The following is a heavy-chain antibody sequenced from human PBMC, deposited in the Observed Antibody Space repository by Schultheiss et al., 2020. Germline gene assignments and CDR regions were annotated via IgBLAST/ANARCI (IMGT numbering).Heavy chain of an antibody. V-gene: IGHV4-61*02. D-gene: IGHD6-6*01. CDR3: ARGSSSSYLDYFDY. J-gene: IGHJ4*02. CDR2: IYYSGST. CDR1: GGSISSSSYY. Sequence: SETLSLTCTVSGGSISSSSYYWSWIRQPAGKGLEWIGRIYYSGSTNYNPSLKSRVTISVDTSKNQFSLKLSPVTAADTAVYYCARGSSSSYLDYFDYWGQGTLVTVSS.